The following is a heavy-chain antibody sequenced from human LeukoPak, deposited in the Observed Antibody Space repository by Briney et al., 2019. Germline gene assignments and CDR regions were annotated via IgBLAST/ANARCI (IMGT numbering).Heavy chain of an antibody. D-gene: IGHD2-2*01. CDR1: GFTFSTYS. V-gene: IGHV3-21*01. CDR2: ISSRSDYK. Sequence: PGGSLRLSCAASGFTFSTYSMNRVRQAPGKGLEWVSCISSRSDYKYYADSVKGRFTISRDTAKNSLYLQMDSLRAEDTAVYYCASLHDIVIIPDATIDYWGQGTLVTVSS. J-gene: IGHJ4*02. CDR3: ASLHDIVIIPDATIDY.